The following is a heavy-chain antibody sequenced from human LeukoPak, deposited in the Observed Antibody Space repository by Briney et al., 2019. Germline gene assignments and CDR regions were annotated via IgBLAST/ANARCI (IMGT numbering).Heavy chain of an antibody. CDR2: LSRGGSTT. V-gene: IGHV3-23*01. D-gene: IGHD2-15*01. Sequence: PGGSLRLSCAGTGFAFNMFAIDWVRQAPGKGLEWVSGLSRGGSTTNYADSVKGRFTISRDKSRNSVFLQLNSLRPEDTAVYYCARQQRIRHCSEGVCTEGYYFDYWGQGTLVTVSS. J-gene: IGHJ4*02. CDR3: ARQQRIRHCSEGVCTEGYYFDY. CDR1: GFAFNMFA.